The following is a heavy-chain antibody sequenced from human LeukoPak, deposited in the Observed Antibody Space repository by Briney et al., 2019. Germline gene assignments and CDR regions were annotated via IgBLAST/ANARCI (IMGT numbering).Heavy chain of an antibody. CDR3: AREFSGDYVWGSYRYTPYYFDY. Sequence: GASVKVSCKASGYTFTSYAMHWVRQAPGQRLEWMGWINAGNGNTKYSQKFQGRVTITRDTSASTAYMELSSLRSEDTAVYYCAREFSGDYVWGSYRYTPYYFDYWGQGTLVTVSS. CDR1: GYTFTSYA. D-gene: IGHD3-16*02. V-gene: IGHV1-3*01. J-gene: IGHJ4*02. CDR2: INAGNGNT.